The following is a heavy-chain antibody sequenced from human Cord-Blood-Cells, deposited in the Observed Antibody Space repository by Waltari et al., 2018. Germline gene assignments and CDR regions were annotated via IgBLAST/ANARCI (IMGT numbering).Heavy chain of an antibody. CDR2: FDPEDGET. CDR3: ATGLGVVGATGLDY. D-gene: IGHD1-26*01. J-gene: IGHJ4*02. V-gene: IGHV1-24*01. Sequence: QVQLVQSGAEVKKPGASVKVSCKVSGYTLTELSIHWVRQAPGKGLEWMGGFDPEDGETIYAQKFQGRVTMTEDTSTDTAYMELSSLGSEDTAVYYCATGLGVVGATGLDYWGQGTLVTVSS. CDR1: GYTLTELS.